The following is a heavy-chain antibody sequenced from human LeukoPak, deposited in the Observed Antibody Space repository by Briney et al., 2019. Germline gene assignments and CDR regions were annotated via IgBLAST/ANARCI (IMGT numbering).Heavy chain of an antibody. V-gene: IGHV3-30*18. J-gene: IGHJ4*02. CDR3: AKDGRDYYDSSGYYDY. CDR2: ISYDGSNE. CDR1: GFTFSTYG. Sequence: PGGSLRLSRAASGFTFSTYGMHWVRQAPGKGLEWVAVISYDGSNEFYADSVKGRFTISRDNSKNTLYLQMNSLRAEDTAVYCRAKDGRDYYDSSGYYDYWGQGTLVTVSS. D-gene: IGHD3-22*01.